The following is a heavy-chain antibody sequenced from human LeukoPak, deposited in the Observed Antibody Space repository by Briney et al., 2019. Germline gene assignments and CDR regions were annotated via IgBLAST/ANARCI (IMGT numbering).Heavy chain of an antibody. D-gene: IGHD2-15*01. Sequence: GGSLRLSCAASGFTFSGSAVHWVRQSSGKGLEWVGHIDKKDNLYATAYAESVKGRFTISRDDSKGTAFLHMDSLKTEDTALYYCTRDRGTYNWFDPWGQGTLVTVSS. CDR3: TRDRGTYNWFDP. J-gene: IGHJ5*02. V-gene: IGHV3-73*01. CDR2: IDKKDNLYAT. CDR1: GFTFSGSA.